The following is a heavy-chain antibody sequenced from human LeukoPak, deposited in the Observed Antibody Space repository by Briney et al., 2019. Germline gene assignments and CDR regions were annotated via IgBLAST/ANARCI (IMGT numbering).Heavy chain of an antibody. CDR1: GYTFTSYY. D-gene: IGHD4-17*01. J-gene: IGHJ6*02. V-gene: IGHV1-2*04. Sequence: ASVKVSCKASGYTFTSYYMHWVRQAPGQGLEWMGWINPNSGGTNYAQKFQGWVTMTRDTSISTAYMELSRRRSDDTAVYYCARGTVSGDLYDRIGMDVWGQGTTVTVSS. CDR2: INPNSGGT. CDR3: ARGTVSGDLYDRIGMDV.